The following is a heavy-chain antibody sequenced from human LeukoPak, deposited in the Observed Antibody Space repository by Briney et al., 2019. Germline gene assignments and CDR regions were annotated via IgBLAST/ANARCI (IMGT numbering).Heavy chain of an antibody. V-gene: IGHV4-31*03. Sequence: PSQTLSLTCTVSGGSISSGGYSWSWIRQHPGKGLEWIGYIYYSGSTYYNPSLKSRVTISVDTSKNQFSLKLSSVTAADTAVYYCATNSVVVPAASDAFDIWGQGTMVTVSS. CDR3: ATNSVVVPAASDAFDI. CDR2: IYYSGST. J-gene: IGHJ3*02. CDR1: GGSISSGGYS. D-gene: IGHD2-2*01.